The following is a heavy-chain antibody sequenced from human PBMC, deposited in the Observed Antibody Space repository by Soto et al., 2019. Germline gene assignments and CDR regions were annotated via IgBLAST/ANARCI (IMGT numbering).Heavy chain of an antibody. CDR3: ARVSPGGYHDYGDYGRLYYYYGMDV. J-gene: IGHJ6*04. CDR2: ISAYNGNT. D-gene: IGHD4-17*01. CDR1: GYTFTSYG. Sequence: ASVKVSCKASGYTFTSYGISWVRQAPGQGLEWMGWISAYNGNTNYAQKLQGRVTMTTDTSTSTAYMELRSLRSDDTAVYYGARVSPGGYHDYGDYGRLYYYYGMDVWGKGTRVTVSS. V-gene: IGHV1-18*04.